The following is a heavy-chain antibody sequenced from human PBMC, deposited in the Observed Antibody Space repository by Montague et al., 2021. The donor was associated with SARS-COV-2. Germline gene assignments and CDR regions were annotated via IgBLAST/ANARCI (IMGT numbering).Heavy chain of an antibody. D-gene: IGHD3-22*01. V-gene: IGHV6-1*01. CDR2: TYYRSKWYN. CDR1: GDSVSSNSAA. Sequence: CAISGDSVSSNSAAWNWIRQSPSRGLEWLGRTYYRSKWYNDYAVSVKSXITINPDTSKNQFSLQLNSVTAEDTAVYYCARELRSIIMIVDIRGFDYWGQGTLVTVSS. J-gene: IGHJ4*02. CDR3: ARELRSIIMIVDIRGFDY.